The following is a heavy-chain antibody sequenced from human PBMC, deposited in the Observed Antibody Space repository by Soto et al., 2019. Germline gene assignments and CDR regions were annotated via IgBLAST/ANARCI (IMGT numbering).Heavy chain of an antibody. D-gene: IGHD2-15*01. CDR1: GFTFTGYY. V-gene: IGHV1-2*04. CDR3: ARISGVYSDY. Sequence: QVQLVQSGAEVKKPGASVKVSCKASGFTFTGYYMHWVRQAPGQGLEWMGWINANSGGTNYAQKFQGWVTMTRDTSISTAYVELSRMKSDDTAMYYCARISGVYSDYWGQGTLVTVSS. J-gene: IGHJ4*02. CDR2: INANSGGT.